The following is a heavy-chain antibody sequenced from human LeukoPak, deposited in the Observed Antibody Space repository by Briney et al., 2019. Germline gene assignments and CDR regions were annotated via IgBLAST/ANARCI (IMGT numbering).Heavy chain of an antibody. CDR2: INHSGST. CDR3: ARGHHRIQLWLVRDKGFDY. CDR1: GGSFSGYY. J-gene: IGHJ4*02. Sequence: PSETLSLTCAVYGGSFSGYYWSWIRQPPGKGLEWIGEINHSGSTNYNPSHKSRVTISVDTSKNQFSLKLSSVTAADTAVYYCARGHHRIQLWLVRDKGFDYWGQGTLVTVSS. V-gene: IGHV4-34*01. D-gene: IGHD5-18*01.